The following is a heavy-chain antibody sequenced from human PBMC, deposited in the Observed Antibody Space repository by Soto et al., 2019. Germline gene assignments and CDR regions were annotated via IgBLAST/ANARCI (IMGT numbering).Heavy chain of an antibody. D-gene: IGHD3-10*01. V-gene: IGHV6-1*01. CDR1: GDSVSNNSVA. CDR3: ARTLRGRGVKYFDD. Sequence: SQTLSLTCAISGDSVSNNSVAWNWVRQSPSRGLEWLGRTYYRSKWHYDYAPSVRSRITINPDTSKNHFSLQLNSVSPEDAAVYYCARTLRGRGVKYFDDWGQGALVTVSS. J-gene: IGHJ4*02. CDR2: TYYRSKWHY.